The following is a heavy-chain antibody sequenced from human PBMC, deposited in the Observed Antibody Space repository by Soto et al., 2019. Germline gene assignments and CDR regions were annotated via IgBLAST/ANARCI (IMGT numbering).Heavy chain of an antibody. CDR3: ATEPLEDYDFWSGSPPQFDY. V-gene: IGHV3-30*03. J-gene: IGHJ4*02. CDR1: GFTFSSYG. CDR2: ISYDGSNK. Sequence: GGSLRLSCAASGFTFSSYGMHWVRQAPGKGLEWVAVISYDGSNKYYADSVKGRFTISRDNSKNTLYLQMNSLRAEDTAVYYCATEPLEDYDFWSGSPPQFDYWGQGTLVTVSS. D-gene: IGHD3-3*01.